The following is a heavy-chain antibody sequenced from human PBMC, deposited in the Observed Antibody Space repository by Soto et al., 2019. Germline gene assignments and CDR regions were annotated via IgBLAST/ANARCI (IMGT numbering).Heavy chain of an antibody. CDR3: ARGHIKVVAAKRDAFDI. J-gene: IGHJ3*02. CDR1: GGSISSSSYY. D-gene: IGHD2-15*01. Sequence: SETLSLTCTVSGGSISSSSYYWGWIRQPPGKGLEWIGSIYYSGSTYYNPSLKSRVTISVDTSKNQFSLKLSSVTAADTAVYYCARGHIKVVAAKRDAFDIWGQGTMVTVSS. CDR2: IYYSGST. V-gene: IGHV4-39*01.